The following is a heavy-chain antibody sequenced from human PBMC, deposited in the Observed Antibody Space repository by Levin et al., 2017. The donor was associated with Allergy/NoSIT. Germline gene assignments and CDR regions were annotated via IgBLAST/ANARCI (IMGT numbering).Heavy chain of an antibody. Sequence: GGSLRLSCAASGFIFNDYVMSWVRQAPGKGLEWVSDISGSGGSTNYADSVRGRLTISRDNSKDTLYLQMNSLRDEDTAIYYCAKRRYSNGGSFEYWGQGTLVTGSS. CDR2: ISGSGGST. J-gene: IGHJ4*02. CDR3: AKRRYSNGGSFEY. V-gene: IGHV3-23*01. D-gene: IGHD6-25*01. CDR1: GFIFNDYV.